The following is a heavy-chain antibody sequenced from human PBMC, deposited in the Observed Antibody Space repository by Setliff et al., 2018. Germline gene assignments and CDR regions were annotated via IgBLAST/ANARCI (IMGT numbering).Heavy chain of an antibody. V-gene: IGHV4-59*11. Sequence: SETLSLTCTVSDGSSSSHYWSWIRQPPGKGLEWIGYIHFSGTTNYNPSLKSRVTLSLDTSKNQFSLELRSVTAADTAMYYCASENGPWSGGACYLRFDYWGQGTLVTVSS. J-gene: IGHJ4*02. D-gene: IGHD2-15*01. CDR2: IHFSGTT. CDR1: DGSSSSHY. CDR3: ASENGPWSGGACYLRFDY.